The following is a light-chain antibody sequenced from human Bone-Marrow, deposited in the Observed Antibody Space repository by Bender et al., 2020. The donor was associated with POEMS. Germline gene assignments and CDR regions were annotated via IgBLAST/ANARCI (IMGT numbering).Light chain of an antibody. Sequence: QSALTQPASVSGSPGQSITISCTGTSSNFGSYSLVSWYQQHPGTVPKLLIYDVTYRPSGVSNRFSGSKSGNTASLTISGLQAEDDADYYCSSYTSSKTLIFGGGTKLTVL. CDR1: SSNFGSYSL. CDR2: DVT. CDR3: SSYTSSKTLI. J-gene: IGLJ2*01. V-gene: IGLV2-14*02.